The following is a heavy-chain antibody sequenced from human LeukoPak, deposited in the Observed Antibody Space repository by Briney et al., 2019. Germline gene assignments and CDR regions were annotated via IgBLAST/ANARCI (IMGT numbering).Heavy chain of an antibody. CDR1: GGSISNGGHY. Sequence: PSETLSLTCTVSGGSISNGGHYWSWIRHLPGKGLESIGFIHHSGSTRHNPSLKNRVAISVDTSKNQFALKLSSVTAADTAVYYCARGGNRFGGFYFDNWGQGTLVTVSS. CDR3: ARGGNRFGGFYFDN. J-gene: IGHJ4*02. CDR2: IHHSGST. V-gene: IGHV4-31*03. D-gene: IGHD3-10*01.